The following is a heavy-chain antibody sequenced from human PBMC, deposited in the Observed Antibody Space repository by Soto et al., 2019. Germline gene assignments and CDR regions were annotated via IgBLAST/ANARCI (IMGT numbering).Heavy chain of an antibody. V-gene: IGHV1-46*03. Sequence: ASVKVSRKASGYTFASYYSQWVRQAPGQGLEWMGIINPSGGSTSYAQKLQGRVTMTRDRSTSTVYMEVSGLRSEDTALFYFARDQEPSTLYYDYYYMDVWGKGTTVTVSS. CDR2: INPSGGST. J-gene: IGHJ6*03. CDR3: ARDQEPSTLYYDYYYMDV. CDR1: GYTFASYY.